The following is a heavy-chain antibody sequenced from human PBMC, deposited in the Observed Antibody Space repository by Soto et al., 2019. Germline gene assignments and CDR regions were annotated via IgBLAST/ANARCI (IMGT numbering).Heavy chain of an antibody. CDR2: IYYSGST. CDR3: ARHVSITIFAVVRPYYFDY. CDR1: GGSVSSGSYY. D-gene: IGHD3-3*01. V-gene: IGHV4-61*01. J-gene: IGHJ4*02. Sequence: SETLSLTCTVSGGSVSSGSYYWSWIRQPPGKGLEWIGYIYYSGSTNYNPSLKSRVTISVDTSKNQFSLKLSSVTAADTAVYYCARHVSITIFAVVRPYYFDYWGQGTLVTVSS.